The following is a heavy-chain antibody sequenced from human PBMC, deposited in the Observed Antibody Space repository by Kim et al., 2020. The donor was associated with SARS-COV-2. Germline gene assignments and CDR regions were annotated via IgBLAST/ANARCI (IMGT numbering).Heavy chain of an antibody. CDR2: INPSGGST. D-gene: IGHD2-15*01. Sequence: ASVKVSCKASGYTFTSYYMHWVRQAPGQGLEWMGIINPSGGSTSYAQKFQGRVTMTRDTSTSTVYMELSSLRSEDTAVYYCGGGVAPNYYGMDVWGQGTTVTVSS. CDR1: GYTFTSYY. V-gene: IGHV1-46*01. CDR3: GGGVAPNYYGMDV. J-gene: IGHJ6*02.